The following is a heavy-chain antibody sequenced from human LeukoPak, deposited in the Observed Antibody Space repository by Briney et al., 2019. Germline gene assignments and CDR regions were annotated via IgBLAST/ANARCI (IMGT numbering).Heavy chain of an antibody. D-gene: IGHD2-2*01. CDR3: ARDSEPSVVVPALYYYGMDV. J-gene: IGHJ6*02. V-gene: IGHV1-2*04. CDR2: INPNSGGT. Sequence: GASVKVSCKASGYTFTGYYMHWVRQAPGQGLEWMGWINPNSGGTNYAQKFQGWVTMTRDTSISTAYMELSRLRSDDTAVYYCARDSEPSVVVPALYYYGMDVWGQGTTVTVSS. CDR1: GYTFTGYY.